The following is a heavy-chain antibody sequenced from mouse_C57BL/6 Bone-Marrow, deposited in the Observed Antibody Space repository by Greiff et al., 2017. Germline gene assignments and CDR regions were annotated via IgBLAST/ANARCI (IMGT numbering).Heavy chain of an antibody. CDR1: GYTFTDYN. D-gene: IGHD2-5*01. Sequence: EVQLQQSGPELVKPGASVKMSCKASGYTFTDYNMHWVKQSHGKSLEWIGYINPNNGGTSYNQKFKGKATLTVNKSSSTAYMELRSLTSEDSAVYYCATAGNYCYSNWKYYFDYWGQGTTLTVSS. CDR3: ATAGNYCYSNWKYYFDY. J-gene: IGHJ2*01. V-gene: IGHV1-22*01. CDR2: INPNNGGT.